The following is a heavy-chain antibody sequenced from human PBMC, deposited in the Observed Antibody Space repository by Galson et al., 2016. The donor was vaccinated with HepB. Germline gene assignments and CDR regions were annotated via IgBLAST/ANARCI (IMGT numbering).Heavy chain of an antibody. J-gene: IGHJ5*02. Sequence: LSLTCTVSGGSISSSSSFYWGWVRQPPGKGLEWIGSFFYGGNTYYNPSLKSRVTISVDTSKKQFSLKLSSVTAADTAVYYCVRSPYCTGGVCYTEAHWFDPWGQGTLVIVSS. CDR3: VRSPYCTGGVCYTEAHWFDP. V-gene: IGHV4-39*01. D-gene: IGHD2-8*02. CDR1: GGSISSSSSFY. CDR2: FFYGGNT.